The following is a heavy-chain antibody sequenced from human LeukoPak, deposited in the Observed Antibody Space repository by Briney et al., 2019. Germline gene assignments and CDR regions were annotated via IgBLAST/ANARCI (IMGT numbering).Heavy chain of an antibody. J-gene: IGHJ4*02. Sequence: SETLSLTCTVSGGSISSSSYYWGWIRQPPGKGLEWIGSIYYSGSTYYNPSLKSRVTISVVTFKNQFSLKLSSVTAADTAVYYCARLRNYYDSSGYYTFDYWGQGTLVTVSS. V-gene: IGHV4-39*07. CDR3: ARLRNYYDSSGYYTFDY. CDR2: IYYSGST. D-gene: IGHD3-22*01. CDR1: GGSISSSSYY.